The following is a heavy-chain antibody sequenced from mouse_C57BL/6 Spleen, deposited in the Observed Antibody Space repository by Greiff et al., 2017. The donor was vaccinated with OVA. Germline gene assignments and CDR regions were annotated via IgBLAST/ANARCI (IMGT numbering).Heavy chain of an antibody. V-gene: IGHV5-4*01. CDR3: ARDFQLTTVPYFDY. J-gene: IGHJ2*01. Sequence: EVMLVESGGGLVKPGGSLKLSCAASGFTFSSYAMSWVRQTPEKRLEWVATISDGGSYTYYPDNVKGRFTISRDNAKNNLYLQMSHLKSEDTAMYYCARDFQLTTVPYFDYWGQGTTLTVSS. CDR1: GFTFSSYA. CDR2: ISDGGSYT. D-gene: IGHD1-1*01.